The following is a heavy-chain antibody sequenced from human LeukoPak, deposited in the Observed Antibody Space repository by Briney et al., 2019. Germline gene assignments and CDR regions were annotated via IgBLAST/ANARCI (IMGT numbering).Heavy chain of an antibody. J-gene: IGHJ5*02. CDR2: IYYSGST. CDR1: GGSISSGGYY. CDR3: ARAESSGWYWFDP. D-gene: IGHD6-19*01. V-gene: IGHV4-31*03. Sequence: PSQTLSLTCTVSGGSISSGGYYWSWIRQHPGKGLEWIGYIYYSGSTYYNPSLKSRVTISVDTSKNQFSLKLSSVTAADTAVYYCARAESSGWYWFDPWGQGTLVTVSS.